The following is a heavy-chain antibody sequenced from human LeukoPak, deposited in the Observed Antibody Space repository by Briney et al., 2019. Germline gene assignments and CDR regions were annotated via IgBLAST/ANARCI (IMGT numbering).Heavy chain of an antibody. CDR1: GDSVFSKSAA. CDR2: TYYRSKWYN. Sequence: RSQTLSLTCAISGDSVFSKSAAWNWIRQSPSRGLEWLGRTYYRSKWYNDYAVSVKSRISDNPDTTKNQFSLQLSSVTPEDTAVYYCARAYYDISTGYLDYWGQGTLVTVSP. D-gene: IGHD3-9*01. J-gene: IGHJ4*02. CDR3: ARAYYDISTGYLDY. V-gene: IGHV6-1*01.